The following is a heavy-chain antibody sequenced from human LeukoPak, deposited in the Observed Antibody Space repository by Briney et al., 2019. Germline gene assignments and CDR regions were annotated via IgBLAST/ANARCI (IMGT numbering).Heavy chain of an antibody. J-gene: IGHJ4*02. D-gene: IGHD3-3*01. Sequence: ASVKVSCKASGYTFTSYDINWVRQAPGQGLEWMGWMNPNSGNTGYAQKFQGRVTITRNTSISTVYMELSSLRSEDTAVYYCARAPPSASEWLRTFDYWGQGTLVTVSS. CDR3: ARAPPSASEWLRTFDY. V-gene: IGHV1-8*03. CDR1: GYTFTSYD. CDR2: MNPNSGNT.